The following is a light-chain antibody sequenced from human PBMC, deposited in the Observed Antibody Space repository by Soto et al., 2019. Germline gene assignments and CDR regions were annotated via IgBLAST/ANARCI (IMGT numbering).Light chain of an antibody. CDR1: QSVTNY. Sequence: DILMTQSPLSLPVTPGEPASISCRSSQSVTNYIAWYQQRPGQAPRLLIYDASNRATGVPARFSGSRSGTDFTLTISDLEPADFGLYYCQQRLNWPPGFGQGTKVDIK. CDR2: DAS. CDR3: QQRLNWPPG. J-gene: IGKJ1*01. V-gene: IGKV3-11*01.